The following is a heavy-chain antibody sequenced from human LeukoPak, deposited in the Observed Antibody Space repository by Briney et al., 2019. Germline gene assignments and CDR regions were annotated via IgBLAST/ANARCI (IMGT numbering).Heavy chain of an antibody. J-gene: IGHJ4*02. CDR2: ISSSSSYI. CDR3: AGRRSCTSCYVTFDY. CDR1: GFTVSRNY. V-gene: IGHV3-21*01. Sequence: GGSLSLSCAASGFTVSRNYMSWVRQAPGKGLEWVSSISSSSSYIYYADSVKGRFTISRDNAKNSLYLQMNSLRAEDTAVYYCAGRRSCTSCYVTFDYWGQGTLVTVSS. D-gene: IGHD2-2*01.